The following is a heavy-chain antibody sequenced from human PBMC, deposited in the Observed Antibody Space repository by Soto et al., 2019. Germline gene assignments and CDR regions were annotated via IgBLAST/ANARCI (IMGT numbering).Heavy chain of an antibody. D-gene: IGHD3-10*01. CDR3: ASSYGSGYRAFDY. V-gene: IGHV1-69*02. Sequence: QVQLVQSGAEVKRPGSSVKVSCKASGDTFNFYSINWVRQAPGLGLEWMGRVNPIVSMSNYAQKFQGRVTMTADKSTSTASMELSILISEVTAIYYCASSYGSGYRAFDYWGQGALVTVSS. CDR2: VNPIVSMS. CDR1: GDTFNFYS. J-gene: IGHJ4*02.